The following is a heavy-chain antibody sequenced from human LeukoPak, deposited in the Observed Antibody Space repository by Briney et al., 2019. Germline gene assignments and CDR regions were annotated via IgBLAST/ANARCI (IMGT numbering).Heavy chain of an antibody. CDR2: IKQDGSQT. CDR3: VRDTGGSGSYPDY. V-gene: IGHV3-7*01. D-gene: IGHD1-26*01. J-gene: IGHJ4*02. CDR1: GFTFSNYW. Sequence: GGSLRLSCTASGFTFSNYWMTWVRQDPGKGLEWVANIKQDGSQTYFVDSVRGRFSISRDNAKNLVYLEANSLRAEDTAVYYCVRDTGGSGSYPDYWGQGTLVT.